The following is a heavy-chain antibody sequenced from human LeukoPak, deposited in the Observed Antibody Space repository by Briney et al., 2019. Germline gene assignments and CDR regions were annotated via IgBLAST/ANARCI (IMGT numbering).Heavy chain of an antibody. CDR2: IYDSGST. V-gene: IGHV4-59*12. Sequence: SETLSLTCTVSGGSISIYYWSWIRQPPGKGLEWIGYIYDSGSTNYNPSLKSRVTLSVDTSKTQFSLRLSSVTAADTAVYYCAREDSGSYYNYYYFYMDVWGKGTTVTISS. J-gene: IGHJ6*03. CDR3: AREDSGSYYNYYYFYMDV. D-gene: IGHD3-10*01. CDR1: GGSISIYY.